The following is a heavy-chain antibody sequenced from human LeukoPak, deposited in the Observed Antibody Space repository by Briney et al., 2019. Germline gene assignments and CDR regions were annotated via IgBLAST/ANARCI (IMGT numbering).Heavy chain of an antibody. CDR2: IRTKPNSYTT. CDR3: TRLHCSGGTCSYVDY. D-gene: IGHD2-15*01. J-gene: IGHJ4*02. CDR1: GFDFSDFY. V-gene: IGHV3-73*01. Sequence: GGSLRLSCAASGFDFSDFYMHWVRQASGRGLEWVGLIRTKPNSYTTVYAASVKGRFTISRDDSKNTAYLQMNSLKAEDTAVYYCTRLHCSGGTCSYVDYWGQGTLVTVSS.